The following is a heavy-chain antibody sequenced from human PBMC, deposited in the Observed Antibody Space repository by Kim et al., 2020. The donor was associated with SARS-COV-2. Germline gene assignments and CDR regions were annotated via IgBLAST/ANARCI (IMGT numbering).Heavy chain of an antibody. CDR3: ARGIGHNPGEAY. Sequence: ASVKVSCKASGHTFTSYDINWVRQAAGRGLEWMGWMNPNSGNTGFAQKFQGRVTMTRNTSINTAYMDLSSLTSADTATYYCARGIGHNPGEAYWGQGTLVTVSS. CDR1: GHTFTSYD. J-gene: IGHJ4*02. V-gene: IGHV1-8*01. D-gene: IGHD3-10*01. CDR2: MNPNSGNT.